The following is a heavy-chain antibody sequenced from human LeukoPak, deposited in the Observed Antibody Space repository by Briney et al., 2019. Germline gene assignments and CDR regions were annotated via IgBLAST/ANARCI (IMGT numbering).Heavy chain of an antibody. J-gene: IGHJ4*02. Sequence: PSGTLSLTCTVSGGSISSYYWSWIRQPPGKGLEWIGYIYYSGSTNYNPSLKSRVTISVDTSKNQFSLKLSSVTAADTAVYYCARTLGYSYGPYFDYWGQGTLVTVSS. D-gene: IGHD5-18*01. CDR1: GGSISSYY. V-gene: IGHV4-59*01. CDR3: ARTLGYSYGPYFDY. CDR2: IYYSGST.